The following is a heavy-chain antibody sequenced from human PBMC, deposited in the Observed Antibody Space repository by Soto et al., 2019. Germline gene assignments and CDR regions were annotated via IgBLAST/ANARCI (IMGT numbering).Heavy chain of an antibody. V-gene: IGHV3-74*01. J-gene: IGHJ6*02. Sequence: TGGSLRLSCVASGFSFRSYWMHWVRQAPGKGLVWVSRVNSDGSGTSYADSVEGRLTISRDNAKNTLYLQMNSLRAEDTAVYYCTRANGPAAIGHFHYGMDVCGQGTTVTSP. CDR2: VNSDGSGT. CDR1: GFSFRSYW. CDR3: TRANGPAAIGHFHYGMDV. D-gene: IGHD2-2*02.